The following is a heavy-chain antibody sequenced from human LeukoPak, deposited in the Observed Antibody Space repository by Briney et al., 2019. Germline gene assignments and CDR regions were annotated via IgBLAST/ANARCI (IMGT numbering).Heavy chain of an antibody. CDR3: ARGRPTSDY. V-gene: IGHV4-30-4*07. Sequence: PSETLSLTCAVSGDSISSSYSWSWIRQPPGKGLEWIGYIYYSGSTYYNPSLNSRVTVSLDTSKNQFSLKLGSVTAADTAVYYCARGRPTSDYWGQGTLVTVSS. CDR2: IYYSGST. D-gene: IGHD6-6*01. J-gene: IGHJ4*02. CDR1: GDSISSSYS.